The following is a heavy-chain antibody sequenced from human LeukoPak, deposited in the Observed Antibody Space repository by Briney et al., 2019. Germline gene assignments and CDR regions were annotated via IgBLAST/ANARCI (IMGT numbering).Heavy chain of an antibody. CDR2: MNPNSGNT. J-gene: IGHJ6*03. CDR1: GYAFTSYD. Sequence: GASVKVSCKASGYAFTSYDINWVRQATGQGLERMGWMNPNSGNTGYAQKFQGRVTMTRSTSISTAYMELSSLRSEDTAVYYCARGPPHYYYMDVWGKGTTVTVSS. V-gene: IGHV1-8*01. CDR3: ARGPPHYYYMDV.